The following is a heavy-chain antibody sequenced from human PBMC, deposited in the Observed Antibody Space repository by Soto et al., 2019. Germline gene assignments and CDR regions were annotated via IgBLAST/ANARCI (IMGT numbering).Heavy chain of an antibody. D-gene: IGHD6-19*01. CDR1: GGSISSYY. Sequence: PSETLSLTCTASGGSISSYYWGWIRQPPGKGLEWIGYIYYSGSTNYNPSLKSRVTISVDTSKNQFSLKLSSVTAADTAVYYCASLYSSGWYKEIGYWGQGTLVTVSS. V-gene: IGHV4-59*08. J-gene: IGHJ4*02. CDR2: IYYSGST. CDR3: ASLYSSGWYKEIGY.